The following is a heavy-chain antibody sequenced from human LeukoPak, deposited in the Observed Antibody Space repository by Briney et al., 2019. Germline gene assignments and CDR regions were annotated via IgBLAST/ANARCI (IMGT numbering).Heavy chain of an antibody. V-gene: IGHV3-11*01. CDR3: ARDVDTAMVPWRFMDV. CDR2: ISSSGSTI. D-gene: IGHD5-18*01. Sequence: GGSLRLSCAASGFTFSDYYMSRIRQAPGKGLEWVSYISSSGSTIYYADSVKGRFTISRDNAKNSLYLQMNSLRAEDTAVYYCARDVDTAMVPWRFMDVWGQGTTVTVSS. J-gene: IGHJ6*02. CDR1: GFTFSDYY.